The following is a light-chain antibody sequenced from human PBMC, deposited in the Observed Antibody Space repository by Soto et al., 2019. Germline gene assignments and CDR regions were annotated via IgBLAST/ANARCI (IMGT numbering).Light chain of an antibody. CDR2: GES. V-gene: IGKV3-15*01. Sequence: EIVMTQSPGTLSVSPGERVTVSCRASQYVHTSLAWYQQKAGQAPRLLIYGESIRAPGVQVRFSGSGSGTEFTLTIDSLQSEDSAVYSCQQYNQCPPTWTFGQGTKVEI. J-gene: IGKJ1*01. CDR3: QQYNQCPPTWT. CDR1: QYVHTS.